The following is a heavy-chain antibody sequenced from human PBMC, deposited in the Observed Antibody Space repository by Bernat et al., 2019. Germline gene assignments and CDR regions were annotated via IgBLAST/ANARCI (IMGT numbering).Heavy chain of an antibody. D-gene: IGHD3-16*01. J-gene: IGHJ4*02. V-gene: IGHV3-30*18. CDR3: AKDYETYFDY. Sequence: QVQLVESGGGVVQPGRSLRLSCAASGFTFSSYGMHWVRQAPGKGLEGVAVISYDGSNKYYADSVKGRFTISRDNSKNTLYLQMNSLSAEDTAVYYCAKDYETYFDYWGQGTLVTVSS. CDR2: ISYDGSNK. CDR1: GFTFSSYG.